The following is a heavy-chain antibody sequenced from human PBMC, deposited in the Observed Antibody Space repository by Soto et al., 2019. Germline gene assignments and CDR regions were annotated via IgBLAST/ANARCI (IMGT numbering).Heavy chain of an antibody. CDR1: GYSLSVLS. J-gene: IGHJ3*02. CDR2: IDPEDGEP. Sequence: ASVKVSCKVAGYSLSVLSIHWVRQVPGKGFDWMGGIDPEDGEPIYGQKFQGRVSLTEDTSADTAYMELRGLTPEDTAIYYCATDTSMVRGLEVLPSNDGLDIWGQGTLVTVSS. V-gene: IGHV1-24*01. D-gene: IGHD3-10*01. CDR3: ATDTSMVRGLEVLPSNDGLDI.